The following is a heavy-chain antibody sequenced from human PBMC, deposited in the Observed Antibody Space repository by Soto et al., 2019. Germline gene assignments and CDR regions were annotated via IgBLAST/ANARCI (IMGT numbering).Heavy chain of an antibody. J-gene: IGHJ5*02. CDR1: GFSFDGYA. D-gene: IGHD6-6*01. CDR3: VKASTYSSSQGWFAP. Sequence: EVQLVESGGGLVQPGRSLRLSCAASGFSFDGYAMNWVRQPPGKGLEWVSGISWNSGNIDYADSVKGRFTISRDNAKNSLYLKMNSLRAEDTALYYCVKASTYSSSQGWFAPWGHGNMVNVSS. V-gene: IGHV3-9*01. CDR2: ISWNSGNI.